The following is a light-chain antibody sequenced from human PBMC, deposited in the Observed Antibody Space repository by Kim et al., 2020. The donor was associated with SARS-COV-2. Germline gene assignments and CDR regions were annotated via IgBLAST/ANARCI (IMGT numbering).Light chain of an antibody. CDR3: QQSYTTPWT. V-gene: IGKV1-39*01. Sequence: ASVGDRATITCRTSQTISTYLNWYQQKPGKAPKVLIYGASSLQSAVPSRFSGRGSGTEFTLTISSLEPEDFATYYCQQSYTTPWTFGQGTMVDIK. CDR2: GAS. J-gene: IGKJ1*01. CDR1: QTISTY.